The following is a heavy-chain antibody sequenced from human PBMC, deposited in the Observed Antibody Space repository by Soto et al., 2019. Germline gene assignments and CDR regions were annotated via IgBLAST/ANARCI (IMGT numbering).Heavy chain of an antibody. V-gene: IGHV4-30-2*04. CDR3: ARRRLPIGTPGYFEY. J-gene: IGHJ4*02. Sequence: RRVTISVDTSKNQFSLKVTSVTAADTAVYYCARRRLPIGTPGYFEYWGQGTLVTVSS. D-gene: IGHD2-15*01.